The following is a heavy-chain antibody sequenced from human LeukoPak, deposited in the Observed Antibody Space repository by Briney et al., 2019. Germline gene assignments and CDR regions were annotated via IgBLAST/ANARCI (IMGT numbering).Heavy chain of an antibody. D-gene: IGHD3-10*01. CDR1: GFTFSSYG. J-gene: IGHJ6*03. CDR3: ARNGATMVRGVIILDYYYYYMDV. CDR2: ISYDGSNK. V-gene: IGHV3-30*03. Sequence: GGSLRLSCAASGFTFSSYGMHWVRQAPGKGLEWVAVISYDGSNKYYADSVKGRFTISRDNAKNSLYLQMNSLRAEDTAVYYCARNGATMVRGVIILDYYYYYMDVWGKGTTVTVSS.